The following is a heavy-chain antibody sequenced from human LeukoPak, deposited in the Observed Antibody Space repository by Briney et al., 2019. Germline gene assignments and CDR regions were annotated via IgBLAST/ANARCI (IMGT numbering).Heavy chain of an antibody. D-gene: IGHD5-12*01. V-gene: IGHV3-7*01. CDR2: IKQDGSEK. CDR3: ARDPKWLRFDY. J-gene: IGHJ4*02. CDR1: GFTVSSNY. Sequence: GGSLRLSCAASGFTVSSNYMSWVRQAPGKGLEWVANIKQDGSEKYYVDSVKGRFTISRDNAKNSLYLQMNSLRAGDTAVYYCARDPKWLRFDYWGQGTLVTVSS.